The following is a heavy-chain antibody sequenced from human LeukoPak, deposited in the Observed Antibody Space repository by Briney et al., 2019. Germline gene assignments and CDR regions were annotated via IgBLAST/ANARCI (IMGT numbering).Heavy chain of an antibody. V-gene: IGHV3-7*04. J-gene: IGHJ5*02. D-gene: IGHD6-25*01. CDR1: GFTLSYYW. CDR2: VKEDGSDK. Sequence: GGSLRLSCAASGFTLSYYWMNWVRQAPGKGLEWVANVKEDGSDKYYVDSVKGRFTISRDNAKNSLYLQMNSLRAEDTAVYYCARGTSSAFDPWGQGTLVTVSS. CDR3: ARGTSSAFDP.